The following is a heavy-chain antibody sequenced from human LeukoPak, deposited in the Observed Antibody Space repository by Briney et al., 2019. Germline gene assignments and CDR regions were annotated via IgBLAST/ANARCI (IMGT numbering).Heavy chain of an antibody. D-gene: IGHD2-21*02. CDR2: IYPGDSDT. Sequence: GESLKISCKGSGYSFTSYWIGWVRQMPGKGLEWMGIIYPGDSDTRYSPSFQGQVTISADKSISTAYLQWSSLKASDTAMYYCARRPAYCGGDCYGRFDYWGQGTLVTVSS. J-gene: IGHJ4*02. CDR1: GYSFTSYW. CDR3: ARRPAYCGGDCYGRFDY. V-gene: IGHV5-51*01.